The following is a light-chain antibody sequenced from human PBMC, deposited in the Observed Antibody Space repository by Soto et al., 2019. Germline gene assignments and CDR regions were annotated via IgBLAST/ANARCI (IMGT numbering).Light chain of an antibody. V-gene: IGKV1-39*01. J-gene: IGKJ1*01. CDR2: AAS. Sequence: DIQMTQSPSSLSASVGDRVTITCRASQSINSYVNWYQQKPGKAPKLLIYAASSLQSGVASRFSGSESGTDFTLTISSLQPEDFATYYCQQTYSNPPWTFGQGTEVEIK. CDR1: QSINSY. CDR3: QQTYSNPPWT.